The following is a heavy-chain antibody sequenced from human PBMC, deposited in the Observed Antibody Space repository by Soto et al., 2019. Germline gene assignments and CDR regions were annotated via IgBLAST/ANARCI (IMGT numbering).Heavy chain of an antibody. CDR3: ARGAGSGSYYYMDV. CDR1: GYTFTGYY. Sequence: ASVKVSCKASGYTFTGYYMHWVRQAPGQGLEWMGWINPNSGGTNYAQKFQGWVTMTSDTSISTAYMELSRLRSDDTAVYYCARGAGSGSYYYMDVWGKGTTVTVSS. V-gene: IGHV1-2*04. J-gene: IGHJ6*03. CDR2: INPNSGGT.